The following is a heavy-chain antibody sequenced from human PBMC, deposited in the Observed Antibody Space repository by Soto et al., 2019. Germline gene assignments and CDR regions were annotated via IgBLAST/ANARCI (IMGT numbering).Heavy chain of an antibody. D-gene: IGHD2-2*01. V-gene: IGHV3-30-3*01. J-gene: IGHJ4*02. CDR3: ARTLEYQLLTLDS. CDR2: ISYDGSNK. CDR1: GFTFSSYA. Sequence: QVQLVESGGVVVQPGRSLRLSCAASGFTFSSYAMHWVRQAPGKGLEWVAVISYDGSNKYYADSVKGRFTISRDNSKNTLYLQMSSLRAEDTAVYYCARTLEYQLLTLDSWGQGTLVTVSS.